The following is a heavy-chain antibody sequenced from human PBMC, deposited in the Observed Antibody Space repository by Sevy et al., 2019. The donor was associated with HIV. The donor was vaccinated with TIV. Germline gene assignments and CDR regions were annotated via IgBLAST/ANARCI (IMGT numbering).Heavy chain of an antibody. CDR3: NTDQQCHSYHYCYYMDV. CDR1: GFTFTNAW. CDR2: IKSKSDGETT. V-gene: IGHV3-15*01. J-gene: IGHJ6*02. Sequence: GGSLRLSCAASGFTFTNAWMSWVRQAPGKGLEWVGRIKSKSDGETTDYAASVEGRFSISRDDSRNTLYLQMNSLTTEDTAVYFCNTDQQCHSYHYCYYMDVWGQGTTVTVSS. D-gene: IGHD4-4*01.